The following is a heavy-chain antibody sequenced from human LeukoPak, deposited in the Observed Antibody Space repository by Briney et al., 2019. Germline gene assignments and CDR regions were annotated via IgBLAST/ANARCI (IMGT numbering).Heavy chain of an antibody. Sequence: GRSLRLSCAASGFTFSSYAMHWVRQAPGKGLEWVAVISYDGSNKYYADSVKGRFTISRDNSKNTLYLQMNSPRAEDTAVYYCARESNGDYLHYWGQGTLVTVSS. V-gene: IGHV3-30*04. CDR2: ISYDGSNK. D-gene: IGHD4-17*01. J-gene: IGHJ4*02. CDR3: ARESNGDYLHY. CDR1: GFTFSSYA.